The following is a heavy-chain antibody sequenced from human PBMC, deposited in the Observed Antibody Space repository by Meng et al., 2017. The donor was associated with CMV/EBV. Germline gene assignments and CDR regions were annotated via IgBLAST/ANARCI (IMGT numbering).Heavy chain of an antibody. J-gene: IGHJ4*02. CDR2: IIPILGIA. CDR1: GGTLSSYT. Sequence: SGGTLSSYTISWVRQAPGQGLEWMGRIIPILGIANYAQKFQGRVTITADKSTSTAYMELSSLRSEDTAVYYCARGGSRGGTSNFDYWGQGTLVTVFS. CDR3: ARGGSRGGTSNFDY. V-gene: IGHV1-69*02. D-gene: IGHD1-1*01.